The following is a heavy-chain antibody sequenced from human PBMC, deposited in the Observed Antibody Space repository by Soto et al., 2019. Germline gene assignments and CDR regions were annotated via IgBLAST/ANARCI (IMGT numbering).Heavy chain of an antibody. D-gene: IGHD3-10*01. CDR3: ARGGFSGSGSYIQGDY. CDR2: IKSDGSSI. CDR1: GFTFSSYW. V-gene: IGHV3-74*01. Sequence: EVQLVESGGGLVQPGGSLRLSCAASGFTFSSYWMHWVRQAPGKGLVWVSRIKSDGSSISYADSVKGRFTISRDNAKNRLYLQMNCLRAEDTAVYYCARGGFSGSGSYIQGDYWGQGTLVTVSS. J-gene: IGHJ4*02.